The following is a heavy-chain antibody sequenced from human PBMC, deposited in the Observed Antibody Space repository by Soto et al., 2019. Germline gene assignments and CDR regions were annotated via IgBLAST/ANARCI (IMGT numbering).Heavy chain of an antibody. D-gene: IGHD3-3*01. V-gene: IGHV1-8*01. J-gene: IGHJ6*02. CDR2: MNPNSGNT. CDR3: ARYYDFWSGYYGMDV. Sequence: ASVKVSCKASGYTFTSYDINWLRQATGQGLEWMGWMNPNSGNTGYAQKFQGRVTMTRNTSISTAYMELSSLRSEDTAVYYCARYYDFWSGYYGMDVWGQGTTVTVS. CDR1: GYTFTSYD.